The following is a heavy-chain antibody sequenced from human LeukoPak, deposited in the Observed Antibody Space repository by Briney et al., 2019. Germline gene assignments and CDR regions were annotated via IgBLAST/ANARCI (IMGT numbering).Heavy chain of an antibody. CDR2: ISGSGGST. CDR3: AKDRGDSSRGGEYDFDY. V-gene: IGHV3-23*01. Sequence: GGSLRLACAASGFTFSSYAMSWVRQAPGKGLEWVSAISGSGGSTYYADSVKGRFTISRDNSKNTLYLQMNSLRAEDTAVYYCAKDRGDSSRGGEYDFDYWGQGTLVTVSS. J-gene: IGHJ4*02. D-gene: IGHD6-13*01. CDR1: GFTFSSYA.